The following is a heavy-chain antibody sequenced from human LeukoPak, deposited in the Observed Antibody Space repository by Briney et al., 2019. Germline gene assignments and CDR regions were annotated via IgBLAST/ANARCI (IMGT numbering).Heavy chain of an antibody. CDR1: GFTFSSYW. CDR3: ASLNYGPDY. CDR2: IDNDGRGT. V-gene: IGHV3-74*01. J-gene: IGHJ4*02. D-gene: IGHD3-16*01. Sequence: GGSLRLSCAASGFTFSSYWMHWVRQAPGKGLVWVSRIDNDGRGTSYADSVKGRFTISRDNAKNRLYLQMNSLRAKDTAVYYCASLNYGPDYWGQGTLVTVSS.